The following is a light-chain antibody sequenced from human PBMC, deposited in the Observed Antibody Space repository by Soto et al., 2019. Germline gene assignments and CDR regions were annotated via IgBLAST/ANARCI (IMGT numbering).Light chain of an antibody. CDR1: QSISKY. J-gene: IGKJ1*01. CDR2: AAS. V-gene: IGKV1-39*01. Sequence: DFQMTQSPSSLSASIGDRVTITCRASQSISKYLNWYQQKLGKAPKLLIYAASHLQRGVPSRFRGSESGTDFTLTISSLQPEDFATYYCQQSYNVFSWTFGQGTKVDIK. CDR3: QQSYNVFSWT.